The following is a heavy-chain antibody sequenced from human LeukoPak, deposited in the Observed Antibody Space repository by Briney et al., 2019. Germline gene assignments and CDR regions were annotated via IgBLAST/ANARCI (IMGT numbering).Heavy chain of an antibody. CDR1: GFTFSDYG. CDR3: VRAQHSLDNWFDP. CDR2: ICQRSSVL. Sequence: PGGSLRLSCGASGFTFSDYGMNWLRQAPGKGLEWIAYICQRSSVLHYADSVKGRFTISRDNAKNSVYLQMNSLRAEDTALYYCVRAQHSLDNWFDPWGQGTLVTVSS. D-gene: IGHD5-18*01. V-gene: IGHV3-48*04. J-gene: IGHJ5*02.